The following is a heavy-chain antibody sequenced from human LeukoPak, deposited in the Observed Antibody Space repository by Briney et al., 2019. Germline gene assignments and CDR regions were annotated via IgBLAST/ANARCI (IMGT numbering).Heavy chain of an antibody. J-gene: IGHJ3*02. CDR2: ISSSGSFI. Sequence: PGGSLRLSCAASGFTFSSYSMNWVRQAPGEGLEWVSSISSSGSFIYYADSVKGRFTISRDNAGNSLFLQMNSLRAEDTAVYYCARDLRYCSSASCSENGAFDIWGQGTMVTVSS. CDR3: ARDLRYCSSASCSENGAFDI. CDR1: GFTFSSYS. V-gene: IGHV3-21*01. D-gene: IGHD2-2*01.